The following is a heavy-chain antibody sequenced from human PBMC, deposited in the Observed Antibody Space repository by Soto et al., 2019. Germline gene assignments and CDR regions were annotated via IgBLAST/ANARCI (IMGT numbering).Heavy chain of an antibody. D-gene: IGHD5-12*01. CDR3: AIDGYSGYDFRSPGIDY. V-gene: IGHV3-23*01. CDR2: ISGSGGST. J-gene: IGHJ4*02. Sequence: GGSLRLSCAASGFTFSSYAMSWVRQAPGKGLEWVSAISGSGGSTYYADSVKGRFTISRDNSKNTLYLQMNSLRAEDMAVYYCAIDGYSGYDFRSPGIDYGCQGTLVTAPQ. CDR1: GFTFSSYA.